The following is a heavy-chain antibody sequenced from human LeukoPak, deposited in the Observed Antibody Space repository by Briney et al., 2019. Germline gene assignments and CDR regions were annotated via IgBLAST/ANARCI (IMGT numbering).Heavy chain of an antibody. Sequence: PSETLSLICTVSGGSISGYYWTWIRQPPGKGLEWIGYISYSGSTNYNPSLKSRVTISLDTSKNQFSLKLSSVTAADTAVYYCARHPPYSGPDYWGQGTLVTVSS. CDR3: ARHPPYSGPDY. V-gene: IGHV4-59*08. CDR1: GGSISGYY. CDR2: ISYSGST. J-gene: IGHJ4*02. D-gene: IGHD5-12*01.